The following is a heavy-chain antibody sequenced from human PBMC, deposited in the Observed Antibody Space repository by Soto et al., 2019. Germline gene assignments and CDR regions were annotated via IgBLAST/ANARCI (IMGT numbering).Heavy chain of an antibody. CDR2: IYSDGTT. Sequence: EVQLVETGXXLIQPGGSLRLSCAASGFTVSSNYMNWVRQAPGKGLEWVSIIYSDGTTSYADSVKGRFTISRDNFKNTLHLQMNSLRAEDTAVYYCAILSNWGQGTLVTVSS. CDR3: AILSN. CDR1: GFTVSSNY. V-gene: IGHV3-53*02. D-gene: IGHD6-6*01. J-gene: IGHJ4*02.